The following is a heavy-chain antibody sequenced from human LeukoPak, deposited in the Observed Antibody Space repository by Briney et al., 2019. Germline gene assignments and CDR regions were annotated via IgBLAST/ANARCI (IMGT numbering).Heavy chain of an antibody. CDR2: ISGSGGST. D-gene: IGHD3-10*01. Sequence: GGSLRLSCAASGFTFSSYAMSWVRQAPGKGLEWVSAISGSGGSTYYADSVKGRFTISRDNSKNTLYLQMNSLRAEDTAVYYCAKDREVLLWFGVSQYYWGQGTLVTVSS. V-gene: IGHV3-23*01. CDR3: AKDREVLLWFGVSQYY. J-gene: IGHJ4*02. CDR1: GFTFSSYA.